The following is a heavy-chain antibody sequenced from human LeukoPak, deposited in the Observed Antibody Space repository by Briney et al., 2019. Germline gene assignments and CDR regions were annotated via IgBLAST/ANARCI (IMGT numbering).Heavy chain of an antibody. Sequence: GGSLRLSCAASGFTFSSYSMNWVRQAPGKGLEWVSSISSSSSSYIYYADSVKGRFTISRDNAKNSLYLQMNSLRAEDTAVYYCARVSSGYATDYWGQGTLVTVSS. CDR3: ARVSSGYATDY. CDR2: ISSSSSSYI. J-gene: IGHJ4*02. CDR1: GFTFSSYS. V-gene: IGHV3-21*01. D-gene: IGHD5-12*01.